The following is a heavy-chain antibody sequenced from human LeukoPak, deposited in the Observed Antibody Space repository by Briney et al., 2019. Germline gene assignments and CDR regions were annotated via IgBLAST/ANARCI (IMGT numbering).Heavy chain of an antibody. CDR3: ARHMVITPFDS. D-gene: IGHD4/OR15-4a*01. J-gene: IGHJ4*02. CDR2: ISASGNII. Sequence: PGGSLRLSCVASGFPFRDYYFSWVRQAPGQGLEWLSFISASGNIIHYEDSVKGRFTISRDDAKNSVFLRMDSLRTEDTALYYCARHMVITPFDSWGQGTLVTVSS. V-gene: IGHV3-11*01. CDR1: GFPFRDYY.